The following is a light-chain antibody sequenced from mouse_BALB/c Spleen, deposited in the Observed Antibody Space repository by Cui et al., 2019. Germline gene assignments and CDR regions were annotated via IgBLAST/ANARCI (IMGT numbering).Light chain of an antibody. CDR2: LTS. J-gene: IGKJ1*01. CDR3: QQWSSNPWT. V-gene: IGKV4-68*01. CDR1: SSVNY. Sequence: QIVLTQSPARMSASPGEKVTMTCSASSSVNYMDWYQQNPRSSPKPWIYLTSNLASGVPARFSGSGSGTSYSLTISSMEAEDAATYYCQQWSSNPWTFGGGTKLEIK.